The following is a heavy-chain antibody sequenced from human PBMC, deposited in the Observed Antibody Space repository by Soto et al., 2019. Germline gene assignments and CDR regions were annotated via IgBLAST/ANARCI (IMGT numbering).Heavy chain of an antibody. CDR1: GFTFSDHY. CDR2: SRNRVNSHTT. J-gene: IGHJ6*01. CDR3: TRGLLGGAPSYTFHAMDV. D-gene: IGHD1-26*01. Sequence: EVQLVESGGGLVQPGGSLRLSCAASGFTFSDHYMDWVRQAPGKGQEWVARSRNRVNSHTTEYAASVKGRFTISRDESKSSLYLQMNSLKIEVTAVYYCTRGLLGGAPSYTFHAMDVWGQGTTVPVSS. V-gene: IGHV3-72*01.